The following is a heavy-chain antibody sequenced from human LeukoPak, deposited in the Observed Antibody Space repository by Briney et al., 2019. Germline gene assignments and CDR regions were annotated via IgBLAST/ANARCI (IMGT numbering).Heavy chain of an antibody. V-gene: IGHV4-39*01. CDR3: ARGGLGIQLWLMVSVYLDY. CDR2: IYYSGST. J-gene: IGHJ4*02. Sequence: SETLSLTCTVSGGSISSSSYYWGWIRQPPGKGLEWIGSIYYSGSTYYNPSLKSRVTISVDTSKNQFSLKLSSVTAADTAVYYCARGGLGIQLWLMVSVYLDYWGQGTLVTVSS. D-gene: IGHD5-18*01. CDR1: GGSISSSSYY.